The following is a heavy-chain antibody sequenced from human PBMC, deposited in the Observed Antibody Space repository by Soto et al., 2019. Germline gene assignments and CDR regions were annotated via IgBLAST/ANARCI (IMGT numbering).Heavy chain of an antibody. V-gene: IGHV1-18*04. D-gene: IGHD3-22*01. J-gene: IGHJ4*02. CDR3: AREYYYDSSGYPHVYCFDX. CDR1: GYTFTSYG. Sequence: ASLKVSCNASGYTFTSYGISWVRQAPGQGLEWMGFISAYNGKTNYAHKLQGRVTMTTDTSTSTAYMELRSLRSDDTAVYYCAREYYYDSSGYPHVYCFDXWGQVTLVTVSX. CDR2: ISAYNGKT.